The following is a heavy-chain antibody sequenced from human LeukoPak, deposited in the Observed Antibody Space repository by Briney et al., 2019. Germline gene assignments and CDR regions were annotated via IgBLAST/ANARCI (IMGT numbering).Heavy chain of an antibody. V-gene: IGHV4-4*07. Sequence: SETLSLTCTVSGYSISSSYYWNWFRQPAGKGLEWIGRIYTSGSTRSNPSLKSRVTMSVDMSKNQISLKVTSVTAADTAMYYCARISGNGPDAFDIWGQGTMVTVSS. D-gene: IGHD1-1*01. J-gene: IGHJ3*02. CDR1: GYSISSSYY. CDR3: ARISGNGPDAFDI. CDR2: IYTSGST.